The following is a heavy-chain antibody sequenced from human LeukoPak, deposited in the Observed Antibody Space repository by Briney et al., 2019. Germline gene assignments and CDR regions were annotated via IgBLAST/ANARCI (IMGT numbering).Heavy chain of an antibody. D-gene: IGHD3-16*01. CDR1: GFTFSNPW. J-gene: IGHJ4*02. Sequence: KTGGSLSLSCAASGFTFSNPWMGWVRQAPGKGLEWVGRIKSKTNGGTTDYAAPVKGRFTISRDDSKNTLYLRMNSLKTEDTAVYYCTGEYYDYVWGSYDSSWWGIADDYWGQGTLVTVSS. CDR3: TGEYYDYVWGSYDSSWWGIADDY. V-gene: IGHV3-15*01. CDR2: IKSKTNGGTT.